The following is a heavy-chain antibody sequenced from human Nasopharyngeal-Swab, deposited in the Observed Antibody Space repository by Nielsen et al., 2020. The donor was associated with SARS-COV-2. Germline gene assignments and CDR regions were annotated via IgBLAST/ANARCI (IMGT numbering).Heavy chain of an antibody. CDR1: GFTFSSYD. CDR2: IGTAGDT. D-gene: IGHD3-22*01. V-gene: IGHV3-13*01. Sequence: GESLKISCAASGFTFSSYDMHWVRQATGKGLEWVSAIGTAGDTYYPGSVKGRFTISRDNAKNSVYLQMNSLRAEDSAVYYCARGDDTTDYYEPFDSWGQGTLVTVSS. J-gene: IGHJ4*02. CDR3: ARGDDTTDYYEPFDS.